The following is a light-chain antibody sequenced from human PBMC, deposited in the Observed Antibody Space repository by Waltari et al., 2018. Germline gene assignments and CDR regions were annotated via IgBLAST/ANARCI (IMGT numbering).Light chain of an antibody. V-gene: IGKV1-39*01. J-gene: IGKJ4*01. CDR1: QSVSKY. Sequence: DIQMTQSPSSLSASVGDRVTITCRASQSVSKYLNWYQQQPGKAPKLLIYTTSNLQSGVPSRFSGSGSGTDITLTISSLQLEDLATYYCQQSYNTPLSFGGGTKVEIK. CDR2: TTS. CDR3: QQSYNTPLS.